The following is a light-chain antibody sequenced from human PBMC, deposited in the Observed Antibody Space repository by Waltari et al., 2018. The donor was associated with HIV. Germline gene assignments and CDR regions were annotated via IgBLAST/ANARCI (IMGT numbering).Light chain of an antibody. Sequence: QSVLTQPPSVSGAPGQRVTISCTGSSSNIGAGSDVHWYQQLPGTAPKLLIYDNNNRPSGVPDRFSGSKSGTSASLAITGLQAEDEADYYCQSYDSGLRVFGGGTELTVL. V-gene: IGLV1-40*01. J-gene: IGLJ3*02. CDR3: QSYDSGLRV. CDR1: SSNIGAGSD. CDR2: DNN.